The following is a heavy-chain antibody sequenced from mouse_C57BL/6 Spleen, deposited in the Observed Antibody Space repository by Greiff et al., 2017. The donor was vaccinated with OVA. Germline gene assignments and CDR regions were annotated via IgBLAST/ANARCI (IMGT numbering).Heavy chain of an antibody. J-gene: IGHJ4*01. V-gene: IGHV1-42*01. CDR1: GYSFTGYY. CDR2: INPSTGGT. CDR3: ARRNDGYYSYAMDY. D-gene: IGHD2-3*01. Sequence: VQLQQSGPELVKPGASVKISCKASGYSFTGYYMNWVKQSPEKSLEWIGEINPSTGGTTYNQKFKAKATLTVDKSSSTAYMQLKSLTSEDSAVYYCARRNDGYYSYAMDYWGQGTSVTVSS.